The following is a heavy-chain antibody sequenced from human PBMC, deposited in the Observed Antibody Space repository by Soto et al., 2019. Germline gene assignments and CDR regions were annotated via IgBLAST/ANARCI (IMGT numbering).Heavy chain of an antibody. D-gene: IGHD3-9*01. J-gene: IGHJ4*02. CDR2: ISGRGGST. Sequence: GGSLRLSCAASRFTFSSYAMSWVRQAPGKGLAWVSAISGRGGSTYYADSVKGRCPISRDNSKNTLYPQMNSLRAEDTAVYSWEKDGEEYYDSMTGYDNAAYYFDCWGQGILVTGSS. CDR1: RFTFSSYA. V-gene: IGHV3-23*01. CDR3: EKDGEEYYDSMTGYDNAAYYFDC.